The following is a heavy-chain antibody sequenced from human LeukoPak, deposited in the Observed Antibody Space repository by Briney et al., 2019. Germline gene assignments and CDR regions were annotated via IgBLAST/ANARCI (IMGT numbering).Heavy chain of an antibody. CDR1: GFTFSSFW. D-gene: IGHD4-17*01. V-gene: IGHV3-7*01. J-gene: IGHJ6*02. CDR2: IKQDGNEK. CDR3: ARVSPLDYGDYGLDV. Sequence: GGSLRFSCAASGFTFSSFWMSWVRQAPGKGLEWVANIKQDGNEKYYVDSVKGRFTISRDNAKNSLYLQMNCLRAEDTAVYYCARVSPLDYGDYGLDVWGQGTTVTVSS.